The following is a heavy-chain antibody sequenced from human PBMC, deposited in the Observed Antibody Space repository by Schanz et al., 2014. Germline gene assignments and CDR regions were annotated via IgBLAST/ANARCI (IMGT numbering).Heavy chain of an antibody. J-gene: IGHJ4*02. Sequence: QEQLVESGGGLVKPGGSLRLSCEASEFTFSSYKMNWVRQAPGKGLEWVAVIWNNGVTKYYADSVRGRFTISRDRFQNTLYLRMSSLRAEDTAVYYCARPRFDYGEVDYWGQGTLVTVSS. CDR2: IWNNGVTK. V-gene: IGHV3-33*08. CDR1: EFTFSSYK. D-gene: IGHD4-17*01. CDR3: ARPRFDYGEVDY.